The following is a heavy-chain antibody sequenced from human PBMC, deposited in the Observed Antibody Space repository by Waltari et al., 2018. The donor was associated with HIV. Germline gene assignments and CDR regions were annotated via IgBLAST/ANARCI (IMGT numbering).Heavy chain of an antibody. CDR1: GGSITSYY. D-gene: IGHD3-22*01. Sequence: QVQLQESGPGLVKPSETLSLTCTVSGGSITSYYWSWIRQPPGKGLEWIGFIYYSVSINYNPSPKRRVTISLDTSKNQFSRKLSSVTAADTAVYYCARSPSDYYQSSGYPVFYLWGRGTLVTVSS. V-gene: IGHV4-59*01. J-gene: IGHJ2*01. CDR3: ARSPSDYYQSSGYPVFYL. CDR2: IYYSVSI.